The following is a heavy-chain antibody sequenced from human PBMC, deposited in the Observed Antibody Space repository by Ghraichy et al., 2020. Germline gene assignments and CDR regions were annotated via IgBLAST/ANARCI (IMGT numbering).Heavy chain of an antibody. J-gene: IGHJ4*02. V-gene: IGHV4-34*01. CDR3: ARGLYSSNIPNH. Sequence: SETLSLTCAVYGGSISGYYWSWIRQPPGKGLEWIGEINHSGSTMYNPSLKSRLSILVDTSKNNFSLRLSSVTAADTAVYYCARGLYSSNIPNHWGQGTLVTVS. CDR1: GGSISGYY. D-gene: IGHD6-13*01. CDR2: INHSGST.